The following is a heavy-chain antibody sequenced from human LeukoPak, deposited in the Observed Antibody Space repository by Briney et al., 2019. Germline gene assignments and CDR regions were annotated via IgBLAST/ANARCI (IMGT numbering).Heavy chain of an antibody. V-gene: IGHV3-30*18. Sequence: GRSLRLSCAASGFTFSSYGMHWVRQAPGKGLEWVAVISYDGSNKDYADSVKGRFTISRDNSKNTLYLQMNSLRAEDTAVYYCAKDPGSSWYYFDYWGQGTLVTVSS. D-gene: IGHD6-13*01. CDR3: AKDPGSSWYYFDY. CDR1: GFTFSSYG. CDR2: ISYDGSNK. J-gene: IGHJ4*02.